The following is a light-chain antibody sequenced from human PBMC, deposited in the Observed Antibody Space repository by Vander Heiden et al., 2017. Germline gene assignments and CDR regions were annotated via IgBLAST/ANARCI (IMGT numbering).Light chain of an antibody. V-gene: IGLV2-14*01. J-gene: IGLJ2*01. Sequence: QSALTQPASVSGAPGQSITISCTGTSSDVGAYNYVSWYQQHPGKAPKLIIYDVSDRPSGVSNRFSGSKSGNTASLTISGLQAEDEADYYCSSYTSSPTLVFGGGTKLTVL. CDR3: SSYTSSPTLV. CDR1: SSDVGAYNY. CDR2: DVS.